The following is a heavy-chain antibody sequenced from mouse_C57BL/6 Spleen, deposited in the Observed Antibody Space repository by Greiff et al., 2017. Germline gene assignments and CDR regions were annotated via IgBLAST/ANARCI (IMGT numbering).Heavy chain of an antibody. V-gene: IGHV10-1*01. CDR3: VKNDYDGGYYYAMDY. D-gene: IGHD2-4*01. J-gene: IGHJ4*01. CDR2: IRSKSNNYAT. CDR1: GFSFNTYA. Sequence: EVNVVESGGGLVQPKGSLKLSCAASGFSFNTYAMNWVRQAPGKGLEWVARIRSKSNNYATYYADSVKDRFTISRDDSESMLYLQMNNLKTEDTAMYYCVKNDYDGGYYYAMDYWGQGTSVTVSS.